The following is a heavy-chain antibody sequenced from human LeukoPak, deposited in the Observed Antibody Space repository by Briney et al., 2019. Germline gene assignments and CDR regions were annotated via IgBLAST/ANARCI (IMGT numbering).Heavy chain of an antibody. J-gene: IGHJ4*02. CDR2: ICPDGTVT. V-gene: IGHV3-74*01. Sequence: GGSLRLSCAASGFTFSTYCMHWVRHAPGKGPMWVSRICPDGTVTNYADSVKARFIISRDNARNTVYLQMNSLRAEDTAVYYCARGLRHFDYWGQGTLVTVSS. CDR3: ARGLRHFDY. CDR1: GFTFSTYC.